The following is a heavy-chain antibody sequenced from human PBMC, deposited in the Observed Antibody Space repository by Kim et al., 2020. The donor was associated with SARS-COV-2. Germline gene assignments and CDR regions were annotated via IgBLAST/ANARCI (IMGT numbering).Heavy chain of an antibody. V-gene: IGHV3-48*02. Sequence: ADSVKGRFTISRDNAKNSLYLQMNSLRDEDTAVYYCARELGDYGDDPFDYWGQGTLVTVSS. CDR3: ARELGDYGDDPFDY. J-gene: IGHJ4*02. D-gene: IGHD4-17*01.